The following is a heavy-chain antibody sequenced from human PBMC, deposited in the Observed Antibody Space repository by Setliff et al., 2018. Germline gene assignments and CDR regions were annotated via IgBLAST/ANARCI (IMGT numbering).Heavy chain of an antibody. CDR2: IYYSGST. J-gene: IGHJ4*02. V-gene: IGHV4-39*07. Sequence: IRKPPGKGLEXIXXIYYSGSTXYNXXXXSRVTISVDTSKNQFSLKLSSVTATDTAVYYCARDGSSSWYAGMDWGQGTLGTSPQ. D-gene: IGHD6-13*01. CDR3: ARDGSSSWYAGMD.